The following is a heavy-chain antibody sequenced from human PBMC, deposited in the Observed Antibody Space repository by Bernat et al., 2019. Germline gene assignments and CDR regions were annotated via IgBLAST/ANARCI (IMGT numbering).Heavy chain of an antibody. CDR1: GFTFSSYG. Sequence: VQLVESGGGVVQPGRSLRLSCAASGFTFSSYGMHWVRQAPGKGLEWVSYISRSTTVIYYADSVKGRFTISRDNANNSLYLQMNSLRDEDTAVYYCARDCSTIAALGHNWFDPWGQGTLVTVSS. CDR3: ARDCSTIAALGHNWFDP. D-gene: IGHD6-13*01. CDR2: ISRSTTVI. V-gene: IGHV3-48*02. J-gene: IGHJ5*01.